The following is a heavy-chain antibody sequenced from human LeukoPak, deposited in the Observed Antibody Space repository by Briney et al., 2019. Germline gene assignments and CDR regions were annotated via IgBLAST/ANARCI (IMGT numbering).Heavy chain of an antibody. Sequence: GSLRLSCAASGFTFSSYSMNWVRQAPGKGLEWVSAISGDSRYIYYADSVRGRFTISRDNAENSLYLQMNSLRVEDTAVYYCARLVKLWSRSDYWGQGTLVTVSS. CDR2: ISGDSRYI. D-gene: IGHD5-18*01. CDR1: GFTFSSYS. CDR3: ARLVKLWSRSDY. V-gene: IGHV3-21*01. J-gene: IGHJ4*02.